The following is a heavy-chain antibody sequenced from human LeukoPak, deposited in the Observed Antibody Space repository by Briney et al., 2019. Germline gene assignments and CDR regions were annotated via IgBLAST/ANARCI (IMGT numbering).Heavy chain of an antibody. CDR3: TTIKRGNIFGYFDF. Sequence: SETLSLTCTVSGGSMTTHHWNWIRQTPGKGLEWIGYVFDSGRTKENPSLKSRVTLSADTSKNQLSLRLSSATAADTAVYYCTTIKRGNIFGYFDFWGQGILVTVSS. V-gene: IGHV4-59*11. CDR2: VFDSGRT. CDR1: GGSMTTHH. J-gene: IGHJ4*02. D-gene: IGHD5-18*01.